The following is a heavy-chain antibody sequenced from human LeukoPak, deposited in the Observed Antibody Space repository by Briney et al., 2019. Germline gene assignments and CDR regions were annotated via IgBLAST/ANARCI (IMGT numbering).Heavy chain of an antibody. CDR2: IWYDGSNK. J-gene: IGHJ4*02. V-gene: IGHV3-33*01. CDR3: ARDSALITGTTY. D-gene: IGHD1-7*01. CDR1: GFTFSSYG. Sequence: GGSLRLSCAASGFTFSSYGMHWVRQAPGKGLEWVAVIWYDGSNKYYTDSVKGRFTISRDNSKNTLYLQMNSLRAEDTAVYYCARDSALITGTTYWGQGTLVTVSS.